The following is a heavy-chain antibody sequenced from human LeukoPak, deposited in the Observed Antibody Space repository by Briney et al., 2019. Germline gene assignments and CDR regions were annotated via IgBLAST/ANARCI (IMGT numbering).Heavy chain of an antibody. V-gene: IGHV1-69*13. CDR1: GGTFSSYA. CDR2: IIPIFGTA. J-gene: IGHJ4*02. CDR3: ARGYTAMVLGEFDY. D-gene: IGHD5-18*01. Sequence: PVKVSCKASGGTFSSYAISWVRQAPEQGLEWMGGIIPIFGTANYAQKFQGRVTITADESTSTAYMELSSLRSEDTAVYYCARGYTAMVLGEFDYWGQGTLVTVSS.